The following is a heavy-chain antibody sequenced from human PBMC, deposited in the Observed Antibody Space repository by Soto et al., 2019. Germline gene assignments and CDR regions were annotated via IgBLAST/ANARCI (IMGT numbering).Heavy chain of an antibody. V-gene: IGHV3-53*01. CDR1: GFTVSTNC. J-gene: IGHJ2*01. CDR3: ARRTDYSYFDL. CDR2: IYSGGSI. Sequence: EVQLVESGGGLVQPGGSLRLSCAVSGFTVSTNCMSWVRQAPGKGLEWVSVIYSGGSIHYPDSVKGRFTISRDDSKNTVYLQMNSLRTEDTAVYYCARRTDYSYFDLWGRYTVVTVSS. D-gene: IGHD4-17*01.